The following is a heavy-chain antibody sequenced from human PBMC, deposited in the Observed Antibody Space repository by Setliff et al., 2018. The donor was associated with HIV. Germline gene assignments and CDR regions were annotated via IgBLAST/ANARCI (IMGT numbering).Heavy chain of an antibody. CDR1: GGSFSGYY. Sequence: PSETLSLTCAVYGGSFSGYYWSWIRQPPGKGLEWIGEINHSGSTNYNPSLKSRVTISVDTSKNQFSLKLSSVTAADTAVFYCARLTTTYYYDSSAYYHPVWGQGTQVTVSS. CDR2: INHSGST. D-gene: IGHD3-22*01. J-gene: IGHJ4*02. V-gene: IGHV4-34*01. CDR3: ARLTTTYYYDSSAYYHPV.